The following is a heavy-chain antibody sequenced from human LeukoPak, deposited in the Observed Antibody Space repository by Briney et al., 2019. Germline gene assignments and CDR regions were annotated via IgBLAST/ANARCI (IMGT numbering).Heavy chain of an antibody. V-gene: IGHV3-74*03. CDR1: GFTFSSYW. CDR3: ARRAGAYSHPYDY. D-gene: IGHD4/OR15-4a*01. CDR2: ISSDGSST. Sequence: GGSLRLSCAASGFTFSSYWMHWVRQAPGKGPVWVARISSDGSSTTYADSVKGRFTISRDNAKNTLYLQMNSLRVEDTAVYYCARRAGAYSHPYDYWGQGTLVTVSS. J-gene: IGHJ4*02.